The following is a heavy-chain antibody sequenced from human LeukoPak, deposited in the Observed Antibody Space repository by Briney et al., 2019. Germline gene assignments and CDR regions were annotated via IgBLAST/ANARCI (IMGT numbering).Heavy chain of an antibody. CDR3: ARSYSSSGSSTFGY. CDR1: GGSISSSSYY. CDR2: IYYSGST. V-gene: IGHV4-39*01. D-gene: IGHD6-6*01. Sequence: SETLSLTCTVSGGSISSSSYYWGWIRQPPGEGLEWIVSIYYSGSTYYNPSLKSRVTISVDTSKNQSSLKLSSVTAADTAVYYCARSYSSSGSSTFGYWGQGTLVTVSS. J-gene: IGHJ4*02.